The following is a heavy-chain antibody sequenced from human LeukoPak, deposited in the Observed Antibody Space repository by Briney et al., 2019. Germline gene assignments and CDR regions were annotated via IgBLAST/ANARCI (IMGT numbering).Heavy chain of an antibody. J-gene: IGHJ3*02. Sequence: PGGSLRLSCTTSGFGSKNYAMSWVRLAPGKGLELVSIISATGVNPYYADSVKGRFTISRDNSKNTLYLQMNSLRAEDTAVYYCARQPAGYSYGAGAFDIWGQGTMVTVPS. D-gene: IGHD5-18*01. CDR3: ARQPAGYSYGAGAFDI. V-gene: IGHV3-23*01. CDR1: GFGSKNYA. CDR2: ISATGVNP.